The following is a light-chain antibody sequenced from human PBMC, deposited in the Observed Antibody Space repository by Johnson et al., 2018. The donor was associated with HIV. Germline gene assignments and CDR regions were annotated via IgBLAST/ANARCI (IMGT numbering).Light chain of an antibody. Sequence: SVLTQPRSVSAAPGQTVNISCSGNVSNIESYFVSWYQQLPGAAPTPRIYEDHKPPSGIPDRFSGAKCGATATLGITGLQMGDEADYYCGTWESGLSPLYVCGTVTTITVL. CDR1: VSNIESYF. J-gene: IGLJ1*01. V-gene: IGLV1-51*02. CDR3: GTWESGLSPLYV. CDR2: EDH.